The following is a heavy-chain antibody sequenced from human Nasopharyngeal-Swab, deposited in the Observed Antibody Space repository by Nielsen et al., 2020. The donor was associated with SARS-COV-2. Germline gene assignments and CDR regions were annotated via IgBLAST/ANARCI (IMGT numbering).Heavy chain of an antibody. J-gene: IGHJ3*02. CDR2: INPSGGST. CDR1: GYTFTSYY. D-gene: IGHD5-18*01. CDR3: ARDLTAMVPSDAFDI. Sequence: ASVKVSCKASGYTFTSYYMHWVRQALGQGLEWMGIINPSGGSTSYAQKFQGRVTMTRDTSTSTVYMELSSLRSEDTAVYYCARDLTAMVPSDAFDIWGQGAMVTVSS. V-gene: IGHV1-46*01.